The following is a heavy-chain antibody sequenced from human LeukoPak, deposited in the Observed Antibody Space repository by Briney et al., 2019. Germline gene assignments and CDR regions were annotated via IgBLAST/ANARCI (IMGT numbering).Heavy chain of an antibody. CDR3: ARFVGACSGGSCYSDY. J-gene: IGHJ4*02. D-gene: IGHD2-15*01. V-gene: IGHV5-51*01. Sequence: GESLKISCKASGYSFTSYWIGWVRQMPGKGLEWMGIIYPGDSDTRYSPSIQGQVTISADKSINTAYLQWNSLKASDTAMYYCARFVGACSGGSCYSDYWGQGTLVTVSS. CDR2: IYPGDSDT. CDR1: GYSFTSYW.